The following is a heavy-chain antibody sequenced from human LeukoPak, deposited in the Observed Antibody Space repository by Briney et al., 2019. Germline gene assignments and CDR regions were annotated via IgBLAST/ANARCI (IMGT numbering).Heavy chain of an antibody. CDR3: ALSGSRDNWFDP. CDR1: GYTFTSYG. D-gene: IGHD1-26*01. V-gene: IGHV1-18*01. Sequence: GASVKVACKASGYTFTSYGISWVRPAPGQGLEWMGWISAYNGNTNYAQKLQGRVTMTTDTSTSTAYMELRSLRSDDTAVYYCALSGSRDNWFDPWGQGTLVTVSS. CDR2: ISAYNGNT. J-gene: IGHJ5*02.